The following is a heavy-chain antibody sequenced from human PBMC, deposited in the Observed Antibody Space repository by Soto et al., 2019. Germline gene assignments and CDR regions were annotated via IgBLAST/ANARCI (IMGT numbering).Heavy chain of an antibody. CDR1: GFTFSSYG. Sequence: QVQLVESGGGVVQPGRSLRLSCAASGFTFSSYGMHWVRQAPGKGLEWVAVISKDGSKKYYVDSVKGRFTISRDNSENTLHLQMNSLRPEDTAVYYCAKERAAAGLDIYYYGMDVWGQGTTVTVSS. J-gene: IGHJ6*02. V-gene: IGHV3-30*18. D-gene: IGHD6-13*01. CDR2: ISKDGSKK. CDR3: AKERAAAGLDIYYYGMDV.